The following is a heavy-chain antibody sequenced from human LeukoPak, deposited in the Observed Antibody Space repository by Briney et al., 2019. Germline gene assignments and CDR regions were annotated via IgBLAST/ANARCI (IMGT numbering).Heavy chain of an antibody. J-gene: IGHJ4*02. CDR1: GFTFSSYA. V-gene: IGHV3-23*01. Sequence: GGSLRLSCAASGFTFSSYAMSWVRQAPGKGLEWVSGVTGSSSNTYYADSVKGRFTISRDNSKNMLYLEMNSLRVEDTAIYYCAKDRSSSTSCSNYWGRGTLVSVSS. CDR3: AKDRSSSTSCSNY. CDR2: VTGSSSNT. D-gene: IGHD2-2*01.